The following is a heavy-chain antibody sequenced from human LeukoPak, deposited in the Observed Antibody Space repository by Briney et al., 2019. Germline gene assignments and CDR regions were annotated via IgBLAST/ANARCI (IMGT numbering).Heavy chain of an antibody. CDR1: GGSFSGYY. CDR3: ARGTTVGATTFGY. Sequence: SETLSLTCAVYGGSFSGYYWSWIRQPPGKGLEWIGEINHSGSTNYNPSLKSRVTISVDTSKNQFSLKLSSVTAADTAVYYCARGTTVGATTFGYWGQGTLVTVSS. J-gene: IGHJ4*02. D-gene: IGHD1-26*01. V-gene: IGHV4-34*01. CDR2: INHSGST.